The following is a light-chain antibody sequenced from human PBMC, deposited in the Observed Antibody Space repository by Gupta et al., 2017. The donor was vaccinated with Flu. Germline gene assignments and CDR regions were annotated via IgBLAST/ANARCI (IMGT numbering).Light chain of an antibody. CDR3: QHYNNWPIT. CDR2: GAS. Sequence: EIVLTQSPATLSVSPGDSATLSCRASQSVSSNFAWFQQKPGQAPRLLIYGASVRATGSPARFSGSGSGTEFTLTITSLQSEDFAVYYCQHYNNWPITFGQGTGLEIK. V-gene: IGKV3-15*01. J-gene: IGKJ5*01. CDR1: QSVSSN.